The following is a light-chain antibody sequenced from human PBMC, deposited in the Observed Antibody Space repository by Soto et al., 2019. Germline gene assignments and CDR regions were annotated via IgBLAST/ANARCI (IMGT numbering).Light chain of an antibody. CDR1: ESVTDY. V-gene: IGKV3D-15*01. CDR2: DVS. Sequence: EIVLTQSPATLSLSPGERGTLSCRASESVTDYLAWYQQKPGQAPRLLVYDVSNRAAGIPTRFSGGGSGTEFTLTISSLQSEDFAVYYCQQYNDWPPWTFGQGTKVDIK. J-gene: IGKJ1*01. CDR3: QQYNDWPPWT.